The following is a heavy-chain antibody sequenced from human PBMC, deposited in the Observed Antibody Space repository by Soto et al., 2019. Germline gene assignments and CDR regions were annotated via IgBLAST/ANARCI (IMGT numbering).Heavy chain of an antibody. V-gene: IGHV1-69*01. Sequence: QVQLVQSGAEVKKPGSSVKVSCKASGGTFSSYAISWVRQAPGQGLEWMGGIIPIFGTANYAQKFQGRVTVTADESTRTAYMELSSLRSEDTAVYYCARLLAPVYGMDVWGQGTTVTVSS. CDR3: ARLLAPVYGMDV. J-gene: IGHJ6*02. CDR1: GGTFSSYA. CDR2: IIPIFGTA.